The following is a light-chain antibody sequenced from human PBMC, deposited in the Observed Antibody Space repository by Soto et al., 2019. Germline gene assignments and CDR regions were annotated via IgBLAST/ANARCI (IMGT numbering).Light chain of an antibody. J-gene: IGKJ2*01. V-gene: IGKV1-5*01. CDR3: QQYNSYSRYT. CDR2: DAS. CDR1: QSISSW. Sequence: DIQMTQSPSTLSASVGDRVTITCRASQSISSWLAWYQQKPGKAPKLLIYDASSLESGVPSRFSGSGSGTEFTLTISSLQPDDFANYYCQQYNSYSRYTFGTGTKVDIX.